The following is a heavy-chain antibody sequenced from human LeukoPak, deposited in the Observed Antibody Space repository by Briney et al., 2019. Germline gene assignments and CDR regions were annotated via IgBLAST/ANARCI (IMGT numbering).Heavy chain of an antibody. J-gene: IGHJ4*02. V-gene: IGHV4-59*01. CDR2: IYYSGST. Sequence: SETLSLACTVSGGSISSYYWSWIRQPPGKGLEWIGYIYYSGSTNYNPSLKSRVTISVDTSKNQFSLKLSSVTAADTAVYYCARSLWFGDSFDYWGQGTLVTVSS. D-gene: IGHD3-10*01. CDR1: GGSISSYY. CDR3: ARSLWFGDSFDY.